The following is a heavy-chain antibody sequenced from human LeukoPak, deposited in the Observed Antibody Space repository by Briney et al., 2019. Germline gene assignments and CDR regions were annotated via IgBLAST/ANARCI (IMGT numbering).Heavy chain of an antibody. Sequence: PSETLSLTCTVSGGSISSGGYYCSWIRQPPGKGLEWIGYIYHSGSTYYNPSLKSRVTISVDTSKNQFSLKLSSVTAADTAVYYCARRWTTNSRGIDYWGQGTLVTVSS. J-gene: IGHJ4*02. CDR2: IYHSGST. V-gene: IGHV4-30-2*03. CDR3: ARRWTTNSRGIDY. CDR1: GGSISSGGYY. D-gene: IGHD1-1*01.